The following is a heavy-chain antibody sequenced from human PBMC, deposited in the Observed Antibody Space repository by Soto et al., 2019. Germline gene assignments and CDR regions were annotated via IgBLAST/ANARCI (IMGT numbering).Heavy chain of an antibody. CDR3: ARARYCSGGSCYYLFDY. V-gene: IGHV1-3*01. CDR2: INAGNGNT. D-gene: IGHD2-15*01. J-gene: IGHJ4*02. Sequence: GASVKVSCKASGYTFTSYAMHWVRQAPGQRLEWMGWINAGNGNTKYSQKFQGRVTITRDTSASTAYMELSSLRSEDTAVYYCARARYCSGGSCYYLFDYWGQGTLVTVSS. CDR1: GYTFTSYA.